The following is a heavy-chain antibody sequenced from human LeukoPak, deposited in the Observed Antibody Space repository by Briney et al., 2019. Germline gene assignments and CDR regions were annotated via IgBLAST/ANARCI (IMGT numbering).Heavy chain of an antibody. CDR3: ATSWGPDTSAFRWGRDGMDV. Sequence: GGSLRLSCAASGFIFSNYAMSWVRQAPGKGLEWVSAISKSGDHTYYAASAKGRFTIYRDNPKNTQYLRMNSLRAEDTAVYYCATSWGPDTSAFRWGRDGMDVWGQGTTVIVS. CDR2: ISKSGDHT. V-gene: IGHV3-23*01. J-gene: IGHJ6*02. D-gene: IGHD3-16*01. CDR1: GFIFSNYA.